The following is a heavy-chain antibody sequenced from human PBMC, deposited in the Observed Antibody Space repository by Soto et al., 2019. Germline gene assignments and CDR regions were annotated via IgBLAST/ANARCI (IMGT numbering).Heavy chain of an antibody. CDR3: AIRRGSYLFDY. D-gene: IGHD6-19*01. CDR1: GFTFSSYW. CDR2: IKQDGSET. J-gene: IGHJ4*02. Sequence: GGSLRISCAASGFTFSSYWMSWVRQVPGKGLEWVANIKQDGSETYYVDSVKGRFTISRDNAKNSLYLQMNSLRAEDTALYYCAIRRGSYLFDYRGQGTLLIVS. V-gene: IGHV3-7*01.